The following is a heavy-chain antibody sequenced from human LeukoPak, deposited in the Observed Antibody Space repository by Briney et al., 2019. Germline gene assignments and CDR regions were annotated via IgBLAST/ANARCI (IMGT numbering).Heavy chain of an antibody. V-gene: IGHV3-23*01. Sequence: GGSLRLSCAASGFTFSSYAMSWVRQAPGKGLEWVSAISGSGGSTYYADSVKGRFTISRDNSKNTLYLQMNSLRADDTAVYYCARARGFSSSSDAFDIWGQGTMVTVSS. CDR3: ARARGFSSSSDAFDI. D-gene: IGHD6-6*01. CDR2: ISGSGGST. J-gene: IGHJ3*02. CDR1: GFTFSSYA.